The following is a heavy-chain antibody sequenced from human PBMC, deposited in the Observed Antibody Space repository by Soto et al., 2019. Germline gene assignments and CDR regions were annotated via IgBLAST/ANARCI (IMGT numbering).Heavy chain of an antibody. J-gene: IGHJ4*02. V-gene: IGHV3-23*01. Sequence: EVQLLESGGGLVQPGGSLRLSCAACGFTFSSYAMWWVRHAPGKGLECVSAISGGGETTYYADSVKGRFTISRDNSKNTLYLQMNSLRAEDTAVYYCAFNSGSGSYYFDYWGQGTLATVSS. CDR1: GFTFSSYA. D-gene: IGHD3-10*01. CDR2: ISGGGETT. CDR3: AFNSGSGSYYFDY.